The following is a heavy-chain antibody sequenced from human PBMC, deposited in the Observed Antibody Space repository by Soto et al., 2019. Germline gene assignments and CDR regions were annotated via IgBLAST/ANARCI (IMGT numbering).Heavy chain of an antibody. Sequence: PSETLSLTCTVSVDSISTFSWSWIRQPPGKGLEWIGYVYYSGSTTYNPSFKSRVTMSLDTSKNQFSLKLSSVTAADTAVYYCAGDFGSGSYRFDYWGQGTLVTV. CDR1: VDSISTFS. V-gene: IGHV4-59*01. D-gene: IGHD3-10*01. J-gene: IGHJ4*02. CDR2: VYYSGST. CDR3: AGDFGSGSYRFDY.